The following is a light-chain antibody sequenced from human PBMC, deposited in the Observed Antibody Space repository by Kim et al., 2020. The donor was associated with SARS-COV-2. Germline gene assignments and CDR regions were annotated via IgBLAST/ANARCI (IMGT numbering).Light chain of an antibody. J-gene: IGKJ4*01. V-gene: IGKV3-15*01. Sequence: SPGEGATRSCRASQSVSSNLAWYQQKRGQAPRLLIYDASTRATGISARFRGSGSGTEFTLTISSLQSEDFTVYYCQQYNNWPSLTFGGGTKVDIK. CDR2: DAS. CDR3: QQYNNWPSLT. CDR1: QSVSSN.